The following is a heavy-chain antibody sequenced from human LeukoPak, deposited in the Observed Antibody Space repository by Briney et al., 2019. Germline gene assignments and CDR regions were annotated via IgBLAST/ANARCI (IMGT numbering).Heavy chain of an antibody. V-gene: IGHV3-23*01. CDR2: ISGSGGST. J-gene: IGHJ4*02. Sequence: PGGSLRLSCAASGFTFSSCAMSWVRQAPGKGLEWVSAISGSGGSTYYADPVKGRFTISRDNSKNTLYLQMSSLRAEDTAVYYCAKGAHSDYYDSSGYYVPLSFFDYWGQGTLVTVSS. CDR1: GFTFSSCA. CDR3: AKGAHSDYYDSSGYYVPLSFFDY. D-gene: IGHD3-22*01.